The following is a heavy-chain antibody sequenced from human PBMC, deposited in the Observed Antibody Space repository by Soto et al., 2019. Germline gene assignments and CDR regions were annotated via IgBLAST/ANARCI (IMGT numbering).Heavy chain of an antibody. V-gene: IGHV1-18*01. J-gene: IGHJ4*02. Sequence: GASVKLSCKASGYTFTSYAISCVRQAPGQGLEWMGWISAYNGNTNYAQKLQGRVTMTTDTSTSTAYMELRSLRSDDTAVYYCARDAVAVAPPSLGYWGQGTLVTVSS. CDR2: ISAYNGNT. CDR1: GYTFTSYA. D-gene: IGHD2-15*01. CDR3: ARDAVAVAPPSLGY.